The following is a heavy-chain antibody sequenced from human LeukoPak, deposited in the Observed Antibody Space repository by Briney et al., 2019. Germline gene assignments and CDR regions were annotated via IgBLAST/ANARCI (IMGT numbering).Heavy chain of an antibody. J-gene: IGHJ4*02. Sequence: GGSLRLSCAASGFTFSSYAMSWVRQAAGKGLEWVSAISGSGGSTYYADSVKGRFTISRDNSKNTLYLQMNSPRAEDPAVHYCAGRYDSSGYPLHWGQGTLVTVSS. V-gene: IGHV3-23*01. CDR1: GFTFSSYA. CDR3: AGRYDSSGYPLH. D-gene: IGHD3-22*01. CDR2: ISGSGGST.